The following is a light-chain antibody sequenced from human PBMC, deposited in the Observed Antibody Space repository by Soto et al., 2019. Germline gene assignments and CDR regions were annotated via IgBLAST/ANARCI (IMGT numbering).Light chain of an antibody. V-gene: IGLV1-47*01. J-gene: IGLJ2*01. CDR3: STWTDSRTVV. Sequence: QSVLTQPPSASGTPGQRVTISCSGSRSDIAHNNVYWYQHLPGTAPKLLIYNNNRRPSGVPDRFSGSKSDTSASLAISGLRSEDEADYYCSTWTDSRTVVFGGGTKLTVL. CDR2: NNN. CDR1: RSDIAHNN.